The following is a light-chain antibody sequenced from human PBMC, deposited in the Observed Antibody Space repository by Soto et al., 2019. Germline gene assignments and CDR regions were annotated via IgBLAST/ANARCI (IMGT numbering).Light chain of an antibody. CDR2: EVS. Sequence: QSALTQPPSGSGSPGQSGTISFTGTSSDVGSYNRVSWYQQPPGTAPKLMIYEVSNRPTGVPDRFSGSKSGNTASLTISGLQAEYEADYYCSSYTSSSTYVFGTGTKLTVL. CDR1: SSDVGSYNR. CDR3: SSYTSSSTYV. V-gene: IGLV2-18*02. J-gene: IGLJ1*01.